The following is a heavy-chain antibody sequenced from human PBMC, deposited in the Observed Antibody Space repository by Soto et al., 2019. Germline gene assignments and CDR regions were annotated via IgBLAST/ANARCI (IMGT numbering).Heavy chain of an antibody. CDR1: GGSISSSSYY. CDR2: IYYSGST. V-gene: IGHV4-39*07. CDR3: ARDRYYDSSGYYYVLDY. D-gene: IGHD3-22*01. Sequence: SETLSLTCTVSGGSISSSSYYWGWIRQPPGKGLEWIGSIYYSGSTYYNPSLKSRVTISVDTSKNQFSLKLSSVTAADTAVYYCARDRYYDSSGYYYVLDYWGQGTLVTVSS. J-gene: IGHJ4*02.